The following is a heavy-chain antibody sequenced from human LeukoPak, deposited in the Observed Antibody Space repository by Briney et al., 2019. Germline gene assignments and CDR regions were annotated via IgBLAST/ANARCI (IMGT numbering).Heavy chain of an antibody. CDR1: GYTFTGYY. V-gene: IGHV1-2*06. D-gene: IGHD2-15*01. Sequence: ASVKVSCKASGYTFTGYYMHWVRQAPGQGLEWMGRINPNSGGTNYAQKFQGRVTMTRDTSTSTVYMELSSLRSEDTAVYYCAREWWSNYYYYGMDVWGQGTTVTVSS. CDR3: AREWWSNYYYYGMDV. J-gene: IGHJ6*02. CDR2: INPNSGGT.